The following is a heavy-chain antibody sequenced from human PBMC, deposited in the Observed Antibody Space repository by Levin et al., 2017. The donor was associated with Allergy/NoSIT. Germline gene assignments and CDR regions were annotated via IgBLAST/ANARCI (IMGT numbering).Heavy chain of an antibody. V-gene: IGHV3-21*01. Sequence: GESLKISCAASGFTFSSYSMNWVRQAPGKGLEWVSSISSSSSYIYYADSVKGRFTISRDNAKNSLYLQMNSLRAEDTAVYYCARSRMYNWNYYAYFDYWGQGTLVTVSS. CDR2: ISSSSSYI. CDR3: ARSRMYNWNYYAYFDY. J-gene: IGHJ4*02. D-gene: IGHD1-7*01. CDR1: GFTFSSYS.